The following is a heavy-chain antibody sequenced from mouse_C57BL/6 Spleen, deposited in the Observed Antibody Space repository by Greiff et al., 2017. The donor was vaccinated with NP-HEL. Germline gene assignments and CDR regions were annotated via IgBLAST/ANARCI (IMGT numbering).Heavy chain of an antibody. V-gene: IGHV5-9-1*02. Sequence: EVKVVESGEGLVKPGGSLKLSCAASGFTFSSYAMSWVRQTPEKRLEWVAYISSGGDYIYYADTVKGRSTISRDNARNTLYLQMSSLKSEDTAMYYCTRAGIYYDYLYFDYWGQGTTLTVSS. J-gene: IGHJ2*01. CDR3: TRAGIYYDYLYFDY. CDR1: GFTFSSYA. CDR2: ISSGGDYI. D-gene: IGHD2-4*01.